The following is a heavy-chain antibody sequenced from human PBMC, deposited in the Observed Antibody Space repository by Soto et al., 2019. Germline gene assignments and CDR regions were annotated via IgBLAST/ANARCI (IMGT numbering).Heavy chain of an antibody. CDR1: GFTFSSYS. J-gene: IGHJ4*02. CDR3: ASSHRIVATDVFRY. CDR2: ISSSSSTI. V-gene: IGHV3-48*01. D-gene: IGHD5-12*01. Sequence: GGSLRLSCAASGFTFSSYSMNWVRQAPGKGLEWVSYISSSSSTIYYADSVKGRFTISRDNAKNSLYLQMNSLRAEDTAVYYCASSHRIVATDVFRYWGQGTLVTVSS.